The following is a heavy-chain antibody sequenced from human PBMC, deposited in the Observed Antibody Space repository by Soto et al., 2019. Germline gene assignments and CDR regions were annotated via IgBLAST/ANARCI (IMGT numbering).Heavy chain of an antibody. CDR3: ARLPKQWLVHYYYYYMDV. Sequence: GGSLRLSCAASGFTFSSYGMHWVRQAPGKGLEWVAVMWYDGSNKYYADSVKGRFTISRDNSKNTLYLQMNSLRAEDTAVYYCARLPKQWLVHYYYYYMDVWGKGTTVTVSS. D-gene: IGHD6-19*01. CDR1: GFTFSSYG. V-gene: IGHV3-33*01. CDR2: MWYDGSNK. J-gene: IGHJ6*03.